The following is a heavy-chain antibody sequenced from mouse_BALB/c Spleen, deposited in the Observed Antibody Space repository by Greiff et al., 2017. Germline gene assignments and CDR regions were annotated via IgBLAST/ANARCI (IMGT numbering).Heavy chain of an antibody. CDR1: GFNIKDYY. D-gene: IGHD2-12*01. CDR3: NRPGCYDGFAY. CDR2: IEPEDGDT. Sequence: EVKVVESGAELVRSGASVKLSCTASGFNIKDYYMHWVQQKPEQGLEWIGWIEPEDGDTEYAPKFQGKATMTADTSTNPAYLQLSSLTSEDTAVYYCNRPGCYDGFAYWGQGTLVTVSA. V-gene: IGHV14-4*02. J-gene: IGHJ3*01.